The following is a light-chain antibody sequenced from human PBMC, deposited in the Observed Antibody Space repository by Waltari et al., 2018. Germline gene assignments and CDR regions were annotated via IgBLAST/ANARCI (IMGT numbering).Light chain of an antibody. J-gene: IGKJ4*01. Sequence: EVVMTQLPATLSVSPGEIVTLSCRASQSIHDNLAWYHHRPGQAPRLLIYGASTRAPDIPGRCVGGGSGTVFTLTIRSLQSEDSAVYYCQQYNVWPALTFGGGTKVEVK. CDR2: GAS. CDR3: QQYNVWPALT. V-gene: IGKV3-15*01. CDR1: QSIHDN.